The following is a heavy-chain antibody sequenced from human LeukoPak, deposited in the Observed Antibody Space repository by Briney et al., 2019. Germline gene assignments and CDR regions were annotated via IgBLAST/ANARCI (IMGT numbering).Heavy chain of an antibody. D-gene: IGHD3-22*01. J-gene: IGHJ4*02. CDR2: ISAYNGNT. CDR3: ARALYYYDSSGYSDY. V-gene: IGHV1-18*01. Sequence: GASVKVSCKASGYTFTSYGISWVRQAPGQGLEWMGWISAYNGNTNYAQKLQGRVTMTTDTSTSTAYMELRSLRSDDTAVYYCARALYYYDSSGYSDYWGQGTLVTVSS. CDR1: GYTFTSYG.